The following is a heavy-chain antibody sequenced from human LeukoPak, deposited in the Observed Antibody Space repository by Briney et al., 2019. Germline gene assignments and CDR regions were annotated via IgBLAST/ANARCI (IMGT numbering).Heavy chain of an antibody. CDR2: ISSSSSYI. V-gene: IGHV3-21*01. D-gene: IGHD5-24*01. CDR3: ARESRTTISPXLXX. J-gene: IGHJ4*01. Sequence: KPGGSLRLSCAASGFTFSSYSMNWVRQAPGKGLEWVSSISSSSSYIYYADSVKGRFTISRDNAKNSLYLQMNSLRAEDTAVYYCARESRTTISPXLXXWGXGXXX. CDR1: GFTFSSYS.